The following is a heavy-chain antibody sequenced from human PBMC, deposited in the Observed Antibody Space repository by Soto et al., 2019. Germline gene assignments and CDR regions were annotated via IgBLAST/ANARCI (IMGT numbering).Heavy chain of an antibody. CDR3: AMVDNGVTPSLKEV. J-gene: IGHJ6*02. V-gene: IGHV1-18*01. CDR2: ISPYSGNT. Sequence: QVQLVQSGDEVRKPGSSVKVSCKASGYIFVNYGIAWVRQAPGQGLEWMGWISPYSGNTHYASKVQGRLTITTDTSTSTAHRDLGSLRSDETGVYFGAMVDNGVTPSLKEVWGQGTTVSVSS. D-gene: IGHD5-12*01. CDR1: GYIFVNYG.